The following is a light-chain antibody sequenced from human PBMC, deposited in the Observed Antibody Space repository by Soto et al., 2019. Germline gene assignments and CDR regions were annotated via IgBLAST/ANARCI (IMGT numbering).Light chain of an antibody. J-gene: IGKJ1*01. CDR2: AAS. V-gene: IGKV1-39*01. CDR3: QKSYSTPRT. Sequence: DIQMTQSPSSLSASVGDRVTITCRASQSISSYLNWYQQKPGKAPKLLIYAASSLQSGGPSRVSGSGSGTDFTRTIRRLQTEDFGNYYCQKSYSTPRTFGQGTKVDIK. CDR1: QSISSY.